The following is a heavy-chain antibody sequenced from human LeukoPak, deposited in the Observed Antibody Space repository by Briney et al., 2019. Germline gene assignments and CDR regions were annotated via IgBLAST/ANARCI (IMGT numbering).Heavy chain of an antibody. J-gene: IGHJ4*02. V-gene: IGHV3-48*03. CDR3: ARALPSDY. CDR1: GFIFSSYQ. CDR2: ISTSGSTT. Sequence: GGSLRLSCAAFGFIFSSYQMNWVRQAPGKGLEWVSHISTSGSTTYYADSVKGRFTISRDNAKNSLYLQVNSLRAEDTAIYYCARALPSDYGGQGTRVTVSS.